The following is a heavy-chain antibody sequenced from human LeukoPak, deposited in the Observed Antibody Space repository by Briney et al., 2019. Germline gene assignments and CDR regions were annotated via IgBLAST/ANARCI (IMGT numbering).Heavy chain of an antibody. Sequence: GGSLRLSCVVSGFTFSSYNMDWVRQAPGKGLEWVSYISSSSSTIYYADSVKGRFTISRDNAKNSLYLQINSLRDEDTAIYYCVSAIRGSPIDYWGQGTLVSVPS. CDR2: ISSSSSTI. V-gene: IGHV3-48*02. D-gene: IGHD3-10*01. CDR3: VSAIRGSPIDY. CDR1: GFTFSSYN. J-gene: IGHJ4*02.